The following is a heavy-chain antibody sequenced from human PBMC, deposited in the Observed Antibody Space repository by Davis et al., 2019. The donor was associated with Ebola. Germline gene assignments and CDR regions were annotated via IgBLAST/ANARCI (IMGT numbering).Heavy chain of an antibody. CDR1: GGSISSYY. V-gene: IGHV4-59*08. Sequence: SETLSLTCTASGGSISSYYWSWIRQPPGKGLEWIGYIYYSGSTNYNPSLKSRVTISVDTSKNQFSLKLSSVTAADTAVYYCAAYLGWFDPWGQGTLVTVSS. D-gene: IGHD3-16*01. CDR2: IYYSGST. CDR3: AAYLGWFDP. J-gene: IGHJ5*02.